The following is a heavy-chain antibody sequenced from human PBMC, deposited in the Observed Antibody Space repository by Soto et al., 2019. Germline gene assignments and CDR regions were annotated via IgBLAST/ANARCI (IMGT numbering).Heavy chain of an antibody. CDR2: ISYDGSNK. D-gene: IGHD2-15*01. Sequence: GGSLRLSCAASGFTFSSYGMHWVRQAPGKGLEWVAVISYDGSNKYYADSVKGRFTISRDNSKNTLYLQMNSLRAEDTAVYYCAKARGIVVVVAATPLYFQHWGQGTLVTVSS. CDR1: GFTFSSYG. CDR3: AKARGIVVVVAATPLYFQH. V-gene: IGHV3-30*18. J-gene: IGHJ1*01.